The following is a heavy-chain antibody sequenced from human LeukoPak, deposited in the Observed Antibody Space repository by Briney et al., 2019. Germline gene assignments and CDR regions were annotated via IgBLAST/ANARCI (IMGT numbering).Heavy chain of an antibody. CDR2: ISAYNGNT. CDR3: ARDHKRVGYWGFDP. CDR1: GYSFTSYW. V-gene: IGHV1-18*04. Sequence: GESLKISCKGSGYSFTSYWISWVRHAPGQGLEWMGWISAYNGNTNYAQKLQGRVTMTTDTSTSTAYMELRSLRSDDTAVYYCARDHKRVGYWGFDPWGQGTLVTVSS. D-gene: IGHD3-22*01. J-gene: IGHJ5*02.